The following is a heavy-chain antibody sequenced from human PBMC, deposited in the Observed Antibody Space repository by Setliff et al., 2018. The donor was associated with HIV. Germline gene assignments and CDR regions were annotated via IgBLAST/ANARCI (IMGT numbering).Heavy chain of an antibody. J-gene: IGHJ4*02. CDR2: IHHTGHI. Sequence: SETLSLTCAFYGASFTDYYWNWIRQPPGKGLEWIGEIHHTGHINYNPSFKSRVTMSLDMSTNQFSLKMASMTAADSAVYYCARFGVTPLTTRDYWGQGTQVTVSS. D-gene: IGHD4-17*01. V-gene: IGHV4-34*01. CDR1: GASFTDYY. CDR3: ARFGVTPLTTRDY.